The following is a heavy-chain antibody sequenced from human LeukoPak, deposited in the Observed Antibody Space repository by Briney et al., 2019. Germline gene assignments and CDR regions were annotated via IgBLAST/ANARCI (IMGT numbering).Heavy chain of an antibody. D-gene: IGHD3-22*01. CDR1: GFTFDDYA. V-gene: IGHV3-9*01. CDR2: ISWNSGSI. Sequence: PTGGSLRLSCAASGFTFDDYAMHWVRQAPGKGLEWVSGISWNSGSIGYADSVKGRFTISRDNAKNSLYLQMNSLRAEDTALYYCARYDSSGYEGLDYWGQGTLVTVSS. CDR3: ARYDSSGYEGLDY. J-gene: IGHJ4*02.